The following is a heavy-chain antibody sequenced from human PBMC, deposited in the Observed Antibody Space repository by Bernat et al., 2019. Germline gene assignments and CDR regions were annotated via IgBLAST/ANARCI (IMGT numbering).Heavy chain of an antibody. CDR2: INSDGSST. CDR1: GLTFSSHW. Sequence: EVQLVESGGGLVQPGGSLRLSFAASGLTFSSHWMHWVRQAPGKGLVWVSRINSDGSSTSYASSVKGRFTISRDNAKNTLFLQMTSLRAEDTAVYYCARDQYSSTWEPFDCWGQGTLVTVFS. CDR3: ARDQYSSTWEPFDC. J-gene: IGHJ4*02. V-gene: IGHV3-74*01. D-gene: IGHD6-13*01.